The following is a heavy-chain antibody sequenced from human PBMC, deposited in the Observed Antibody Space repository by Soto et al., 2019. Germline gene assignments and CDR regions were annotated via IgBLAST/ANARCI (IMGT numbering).Heavy chain of an antibody. D-gene: IGHD2-21*02. CDR1: GGSISRAGYS. CDR2: IYNSGST. V-gene: IGHV4-30-2*06. Sequence: QLQLQESGSRLVKPSQTLSLTCAVSGGSISRAGYSWSWIRQSPGKGLEWIGYIYNSGSTFYNPSLKSRLTISVDSSKNQLSRQLNSLTAATTAVYYCASSRVVTTYFASWGQEPWSPSPQ. J-gene: IGHJ4*01. CDR3: ASSRVVTTYFAS.